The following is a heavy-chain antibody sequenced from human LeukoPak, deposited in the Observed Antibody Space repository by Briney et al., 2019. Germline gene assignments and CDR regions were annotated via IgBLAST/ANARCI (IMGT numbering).Heavy chain of an antibody. J-gene: IGHJ5*02. D-gene: IGHD2-15*01. V-gene: IGHV1-3*01. Sequence: GASVKVSCKASGYTFTSYAMHWVRQAPGQRLEWMGWINAGNGNTKYSQKFQGRVTITRDTSASTAYMELSSLRSEDTAVYYCARDTYCSGGSCYPGSGNWFDPWGQGTLVTVSS. CDR3: ARDTYCSGGSCYPGSGNWFDP. CDR2: INAGNGNT. CDR1: GYTFTSYA.